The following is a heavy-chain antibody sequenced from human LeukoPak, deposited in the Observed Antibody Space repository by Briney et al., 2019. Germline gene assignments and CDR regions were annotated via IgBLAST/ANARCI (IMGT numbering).Heavy chain of an antibody. V-gene: IGHV3-30-3*01. J-gene: IGHJ4*02. CDR1: GFTFSSYA. CDR2: ISYDGSNK. CDR3: AKDPSYGGGSALGFDY. D-gene: IGHD4-23*01. Sequence: GGSLRLSCAASGFTFSSYAMHWVRQAPGKGLEWVAVISYDGSNKYYADSVKGRFTISRDNSKNTLYLQMNSLRAEDTAVYYCAKDPSYGGGSALGFDYWGQGTLVTVSS.